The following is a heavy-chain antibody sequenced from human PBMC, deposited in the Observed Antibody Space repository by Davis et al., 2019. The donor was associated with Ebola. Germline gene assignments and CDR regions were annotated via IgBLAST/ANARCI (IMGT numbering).Heavy chain of an antibody. V-gene: IGHV4-31*03. Sequence: MPSETLSLTCTVSGGSISSGGYYWSWIRQHPGKGLEWIGYTYYSGSTYYNPSLKSRVTISVDTSKNQFSLKLSSVTAADTAVYYCASLVVAIDAFDIWGQGTMVTVSS. J-gene: IGHJ3*02. CDR2: TYYSGST. CDR3: ASLVVAIDAFDI. CDR1: GGSISSGGYY. D-gene: IGHD2-21*01.